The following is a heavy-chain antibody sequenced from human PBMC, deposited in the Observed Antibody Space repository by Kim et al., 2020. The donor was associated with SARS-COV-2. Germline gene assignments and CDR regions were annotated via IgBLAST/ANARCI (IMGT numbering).Heavy chain of an antibody. CDR3: ARHGSPFHSSGWIMGFDY. D-gene: IGHD6-19*01. V-gene: IGHV4-39*01. J-gene: IGHJ4*02. Sequence: KSRVTISVDTSKNQFSLKLSSVTAADTAVYYCARHGSPFHSSGWIMGFDYWGQGTLVTVSS.